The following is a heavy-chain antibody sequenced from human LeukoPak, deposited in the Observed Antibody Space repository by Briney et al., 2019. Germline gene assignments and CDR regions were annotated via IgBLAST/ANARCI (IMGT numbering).Heavy chain of an antibody. V-gene: IGHV3-11*01. D-gene: IGHD5-18*01. CDR1: GFTFSDYY. CDR2: ISSSGSTI. CDR3: ARFEQLWFQTFDY. J-gene: IGHJ4*02. Sequence: TGGSLRLSCAASGFTFSDYYMSWIRQAPGKGLEWVSYISSSGSTIYYADSVKGRFTISRDNAKNSLYLQMNSLRAEDTAVYYCARFEQLWFQTFDYWGQGTLVTVSS.